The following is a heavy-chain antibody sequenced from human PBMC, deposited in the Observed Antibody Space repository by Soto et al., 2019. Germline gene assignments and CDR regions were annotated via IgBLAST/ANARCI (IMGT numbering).Heavy chain of an antibody. D-gene: IGHD3-10*02. J-gene: IGHJ6*02. Sequence: VQLVQSGAEVKKPGSSVKVSCKASGGTFSSYTISWVRQAPGQGLEWMGRTIPILGIANYAQKFQGRVTITADKSTSTAHMELSSLRSEDTAVYYCARATITMIGEGYYYYGMDVWGQGTTVTVSS. CDR1: GGTFSSYT. CDR3: ARATITMIGEGYYYYGMDV. V-gene: IGHV1-69*02. CDR2: TIPILGIA.